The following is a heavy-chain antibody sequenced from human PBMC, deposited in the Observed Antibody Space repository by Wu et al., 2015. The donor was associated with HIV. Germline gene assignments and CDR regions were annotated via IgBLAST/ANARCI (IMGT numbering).Heavy chain of an antibody. CDR2: ISGDDGKT. CDR1: GYTFTSYG. D-gene: IGHD3-22*01. V-gene: IGHV1-18*01. CDR3: ARDTSSLYYDSRRGSFDI. J-gene: IGHJ3*02. Sequence: QVQLVQSGGEVKKVGASVKVSCKASGYTFTSYGISWVRQAPGQRPEWMGWISGDDGKTKYAQKIQDRVTMTTDTSTSTAYLEMRSLRSDDTAVYYCARDTSSLYYDSRRGSFDIWGQGTKVTVSS.